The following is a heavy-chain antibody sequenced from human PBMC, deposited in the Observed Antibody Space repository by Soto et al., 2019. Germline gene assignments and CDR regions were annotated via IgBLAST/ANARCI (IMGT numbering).Heavy chain of an antibody. V-gene: IGHV3-30-3*01. CDR3: TRSAYMDV. D-gene: IGHD2-2*01. CDR2: ISYDGSNK. CDR1: GFTFSSYA. Sequence: PGGSLRLSCAASGFTFSSYAMHWVRQAPGKGLEWVAVISYDGSNKYYADSVKGRFTISRDNSKNTLYLQMDSLRAEDTAVYYATRSAYMDVWGTGTTVTVSS. J-gene: IGHJ6*03.